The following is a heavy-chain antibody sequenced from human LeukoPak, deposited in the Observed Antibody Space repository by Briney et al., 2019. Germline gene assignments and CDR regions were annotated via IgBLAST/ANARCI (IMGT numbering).Heavy chain of an antibody. V-gene: IGHV4-30-2*01. J-gene: IGHJ4*02. CDR3: ARGRHFDY. Sequence: SQTLSLTCAVSGGSISSSGYSWSWIRQPPGKGLEWIGYIYHSGSTYYNPSLKSRVTISVDRSKNQFSLKLSSVTAADTAVYYCARGRHFDYWGQGTLVTVSS. D-gene: IGHD6-6*01. CDR1: GGSISSSGYS. CDR2: IYHSGST.